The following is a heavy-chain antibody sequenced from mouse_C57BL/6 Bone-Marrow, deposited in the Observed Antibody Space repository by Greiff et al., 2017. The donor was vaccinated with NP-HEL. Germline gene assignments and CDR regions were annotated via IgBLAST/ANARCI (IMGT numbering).Heavy chain of an antibody. Sequence: EVQLQESGGGLVQPGGSLSLSCAASGFTFTDYYMSWVRQPPGKALEWLGFIRNKANGYTTEYSASVKGRFTISKANSQSILYLHRNTLRDEDSDTYDCARPYGSGSDWYFAVWGTGTPVTVSA. CDR2: IRNKANGYTT. D-gene: IGHD1-1*01. V-gene: IGHV7-3*01. J-gene: IGHJ1*03. CDR1: GFTFTDYY. CDR3: ARPYGSGSDWYFAV.